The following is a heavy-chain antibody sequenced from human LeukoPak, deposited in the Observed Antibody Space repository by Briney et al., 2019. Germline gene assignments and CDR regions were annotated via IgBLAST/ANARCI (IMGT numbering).Heavy chain of an antibody. CDR1: RFFLSAYN. CDR2: ITGAGGTT. D-gene: IGHD4-17*01. CDR3: ARDPNGDYIGAFEI. J-gene: IGHJ3*02. Sequence: GGSLRLSCTASRFFLSAYNMNWVRQAPGKGLEWVSAITGAGGTTQYADSVKGRFTISRDNSKNTLYLQMSSLRAEDTAVYYCARDPNGDYIGAFEIWGQGTMVTVSS. V-gene: IGHV3-23*01.